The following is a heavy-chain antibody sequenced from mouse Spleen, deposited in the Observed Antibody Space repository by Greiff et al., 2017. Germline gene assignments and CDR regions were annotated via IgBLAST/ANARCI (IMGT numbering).Heavy chain of an antibody. Sequence: QVHVKQSGAELVRPGASVTLSCKASGYTFTDYEMHWVKQTPVHGLEWIGAIDPETGGTAYNQKFKGKAILTADKSSSTAYMELRSLTSEDSAVYYCTRTTVVATRYFDVWGAGTTVTVSS. CDR2: IDPETGGT. J-gene: IGHJ1*01. V-gene: IGHV1-15*01. CDR1: GYTFTDYE. D-gene: IGHD1-1*01. CDR3: TRTTVVATRYFDV.